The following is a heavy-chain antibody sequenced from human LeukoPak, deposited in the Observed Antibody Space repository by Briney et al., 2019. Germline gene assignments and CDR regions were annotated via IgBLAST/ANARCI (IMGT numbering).Heavy chain of an antibody. CDR1: GVTFSNYW. V-gene: IGHV3-74*01. CDR2: INGDGRST. J-gene: IGHJ4*02. Sequence: GGSLRLSCAASGVTFSNYWMHWVRQAPGKGLVWVSRINGDGRSTHYADSVQGQFTISRDNAKNTVYLQMNSLRAEDTAVYYCATVVTDTPVDYWGQGTLVTVSS. CDR3: ATVVTDTPVDY. D-gene: IGHD2-15*01.